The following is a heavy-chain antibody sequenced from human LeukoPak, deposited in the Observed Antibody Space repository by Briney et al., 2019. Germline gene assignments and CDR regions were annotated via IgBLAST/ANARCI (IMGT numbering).Heavy chain of an antibody. J-gene: IGHJ4*02. D-gene: IGHD6-13*01. CDR1: GYSFTSYW. CDR2: IYAGDSDT. Sequence: GESLKISCKGSGYSFTSYWIGWVRQMPGKGLEWMGIIYAGDSDTRYSPSFQGQVTISADKSISTAYLQWSSLKASDTAMYYCARHPNMYSSSWYRGPRSSGYPDYWGQGTLVTVPS. CDR3: ARHPNMYSSSWYRGPRSSGYPDY. V-gene: IGHV5-51*01.